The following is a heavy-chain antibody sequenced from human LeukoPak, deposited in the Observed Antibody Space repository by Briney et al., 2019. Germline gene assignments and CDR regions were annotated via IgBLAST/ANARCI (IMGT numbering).Heavy chain of an antibody. J-gene: IGHJ4*02. CDR1: GFTFSNYG. Sequence: GGSLRLSCAASGFTFSNYGMSWVRQAPGKGLEWVSTVSGSGSTTYYADSVKGRFTISRDNSKNTLYLQMNSLRAEDTAVYYCARSYNSGWPYYFDYWGQGTLVTVSS. CDR3: ARSYNSGWPYYFDY. CDR2: VSGSGSTT. D-gene: IGHD6-19*01. V-gene: IGHV3-23*01.